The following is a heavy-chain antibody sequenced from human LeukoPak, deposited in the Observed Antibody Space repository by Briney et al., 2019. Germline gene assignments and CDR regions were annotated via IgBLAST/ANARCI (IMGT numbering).Heavy chain of an antibody. D-gene: IGHD5-18*01. Sequence: PSETLSLTCAVYGGSFSGYYWSWIRQPPGKGLEWIGEINHSGSTNYNPSLKSRVTISVDTSKNQFSLKLSSVTAADTAVYYCARRTQLWFSYYYYYYMDVWGKGTTVTVSS. CDR3: ARRTQLWFSYYYYYYMDV. CDR2: INHSGST. J-gene: IGHJ6*03. CDR1: GGSFSGYY. V-gene: IGHV4-34*01.